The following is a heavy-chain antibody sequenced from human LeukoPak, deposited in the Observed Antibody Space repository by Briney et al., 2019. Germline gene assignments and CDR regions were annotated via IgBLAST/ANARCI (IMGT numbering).Heavy chain of an antibody. J-gene: IGHJ6*03. Sequence: ASVKVSCRASGYSFSNYPMEWVRQAPGRGLGWVGWISNYDGGTVYGQRLQVRVTLTRDTSTSTAYMELTSLTSDDTAIYYCARGAVQFLEWPSDMDVWGKGTTVIVSS. D-gene: IGHD3-3*01. CDR2: ISNYDGGT. CDR1: GYSFSNYP. V-gene: IGHV1-18*01. CDR3: ARGAVQFLEWPSDMDV.